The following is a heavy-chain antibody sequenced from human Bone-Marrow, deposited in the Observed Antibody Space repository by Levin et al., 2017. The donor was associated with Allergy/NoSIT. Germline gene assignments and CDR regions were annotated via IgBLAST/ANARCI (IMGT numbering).Heavy chain of an antibody. CDR1: GFTFGDYW. CDR2: IKKDGGDK. CDR3: SRGDL. J-gene: IGHJ6*02. V-gene: IGHV3-7*01. Sequence: GGSLRLSCAASGFTFGDYWMSWVRQAPGKGLEWVANIKKDGGDKFYADSLRGRVTIFRDNAKNSLYLQMNSLRDEDSAVYFCSRGDLWGQGTTVTVSS.